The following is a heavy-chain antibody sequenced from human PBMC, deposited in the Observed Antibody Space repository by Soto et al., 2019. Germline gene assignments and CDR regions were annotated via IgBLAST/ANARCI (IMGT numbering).Heavy chain of an antibody. V-gene: IGHV1-69*01. D-gene: IGHD6-19*01. CDR2: IVPVYTST. J-gene: IGHJ4*01. CDR3: AREFRVAAYPH. CDR1: GGTFSSYT. Sequence: QVHLVQSGAEVKKPGSSVKVSCKTSGGTFSSYTISWIRQAPGQGLEWLGGIVPVYTSTNYAQKFQGRIAITADESTSTAYLELTGLRSDDTAIYYCAREFRVAAYPHWGPGTLVTVSS.